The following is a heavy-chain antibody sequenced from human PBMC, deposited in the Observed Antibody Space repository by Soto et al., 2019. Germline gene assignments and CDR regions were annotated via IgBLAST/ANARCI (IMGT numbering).Heavy chain of an antibody. Sequence: EVQLVEPGGGLIQPGGSLRLSCAASGFTVSSNYMNWVRQPPGKGLEWVSIIYSGSSSYYADSVKGRFTISRDNSKNTLYLQMNSLIAEDTAVYYCAREGDAFDIWGQGTMVTVSS. CDR3: AREGDAFDI. V-gene: IGHV3-53*01. CDR2: IYSGSSS. CDR1: GFTVSSNY. J-gene: IGHJ3*02.